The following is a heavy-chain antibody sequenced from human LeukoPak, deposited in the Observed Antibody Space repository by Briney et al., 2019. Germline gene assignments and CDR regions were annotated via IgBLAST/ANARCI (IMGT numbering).Heavy chain of an antibody. CDR3: ARARGNTYGYFEY. V-gene: IGHV3-74*01. J-gene: IGHJ4*02. D-gene: IGHD5-18*01. CDR1: GLTLSGYW. CDR2: INGDASST. Sequence: GGSLRLSCAASGLTLSGYWMHWVRQAPGKGLVWVSRINGDASSTSYADSVKGRFTISRDNAKSTLYLQMNSLRVEDTAVYFCARARGNTYGYFEYWGQGTLVTVSS.